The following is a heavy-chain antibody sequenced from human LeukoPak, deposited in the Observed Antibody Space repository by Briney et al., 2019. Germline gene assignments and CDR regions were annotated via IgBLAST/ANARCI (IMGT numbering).Heavy chain of an antibody. Sequence: GGSLRLSCAASGFTFISFEMNCVCQAPGKGLEWVSYISSSSSTIYYADAVKGRFTISRDNAKNSMYLQMNRLRAEDTAVYYCAELGITMIGGVWGEGTTVTISS. CDR1: GFTFISFE. D-gene: IGHD3-10*02. CDR3: AELGITMIGGV. J-gene: IGHJ6*04. CDR2: ISSSSSTI. V-gene: IGHV3-48*03.